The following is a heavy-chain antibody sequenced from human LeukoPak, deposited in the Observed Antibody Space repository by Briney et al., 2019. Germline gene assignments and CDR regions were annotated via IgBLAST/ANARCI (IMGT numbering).Heavy chain of an antibody. V-gene: IGHV3-48*03. J-gene: IGHJ6*04. D-gene: IGHD3-10*02. Sequence: GGSLRLSCAASGFTFSNYEMNWVRQAPGKGLEWVSYISSSGSTIYYADSVKCRFTISRDNAKNSLYLQMNSLRAEDTAVYYCAELGITMIGGVWGKGTTVTISS. CDR3: AELGITMIGGV. CDR1: GFTFSNYE. CDR2: ISSSGSTI.